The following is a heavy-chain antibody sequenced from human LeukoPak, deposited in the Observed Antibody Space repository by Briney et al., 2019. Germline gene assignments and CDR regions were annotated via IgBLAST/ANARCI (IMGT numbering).Heavy chain of an antibody. CDR3: ATRPSYSDWGPFDY. J-gene: IGHJ4*02. D-gene: IGHD2-15*01. Sequence: HPSGCLRPSFAALGFIFISPVVHCVRQAPGNGLGLVDFILAYGSNKDYSSFVKGRLNISRDNSKSTLYLQMNSLRPEDTAVYYCATRPSYSDWGPFDYWGQGTLVTVSS. CDR1: GFIFISPV. CDR2: ILAYGSNK. V-gene: IGHV3-30*02.